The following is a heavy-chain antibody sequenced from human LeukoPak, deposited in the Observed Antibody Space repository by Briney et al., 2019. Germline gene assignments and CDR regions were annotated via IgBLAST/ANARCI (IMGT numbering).Heavy chain of an antibody. Sequence: SVKVSCKASGGTFSSYASSWVRQAPGQGLEWMGRIIPILGIANYAQNFQGRVTITGDKSTSTAYMELRSLRSEDTAVYYCAIRAHVVSAGAFDIWGQGTMVTVSS. V-gene: IGHV1-69*04. D-gene: IGHD3-22*01. J-gene: IGHJ3*02. CDR3: AIRAHVVSAGAFDI. CDR1: GGTFSSYA. CDR2: IIPILGIA.